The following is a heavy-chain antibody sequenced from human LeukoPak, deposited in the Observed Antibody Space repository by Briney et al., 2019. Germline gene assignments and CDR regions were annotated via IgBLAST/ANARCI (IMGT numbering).Heavy chain of an antibody. V-gene: IGHV4-34*01. CDR2: INHSGST. CDR1: GGSFSGYY. D-gene: IGHD2-15*01. J-gene: IGHJ6*03. CDR3: ARLGGSPFYYYYYMDV. Sequence: SETLSLTCAVYGGSFSGYYWSWIRQPPGKGLEWIGEINHSGSTNYNPSLKSRVTISVDTSKNQFSLKLSSVTAADTAVYYCARLGGSPFYYYYYMDVWGKGTTVTISS.